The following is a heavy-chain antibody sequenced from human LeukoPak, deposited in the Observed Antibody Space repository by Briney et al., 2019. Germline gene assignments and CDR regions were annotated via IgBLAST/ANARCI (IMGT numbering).Heavy chain of an antibody. CDR3: ARAPYSSGWYDY. CDR1: GFTFDDYG. J-gene: IGHJ4*02. D-gene: IGHD6-19*01. Sequence: RGSLRLSCAASGFTFDDYGMSWVRQAPGKGLEWVSGINWNGGSTGYADSVKGRFTISRDNAKNSLYLHMNSLRAEDTALYYCARAPYSSGWYDYWGQGTLVTVSS. CDR2: INWNGGST. V-gene: IGHV3-20*04.